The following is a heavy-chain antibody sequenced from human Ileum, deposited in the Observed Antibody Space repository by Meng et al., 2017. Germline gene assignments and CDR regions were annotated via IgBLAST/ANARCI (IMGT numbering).Heavy chain of an antibody. CDR2: INAGKGNA. CDR1: GCAWVTDA. Sequence: LVGGGGGGGGGGGAGERSGRAGGCAWVTDASDWVGRAPGRRVEWMGWINAGKGNAKYSQKFQGRVTITRDTSASTAYMDLSSLRSEDTAVYFCARDAGSSGWYSLDYWGQGALVTVSS. CDR3: ARDAGSSGWYSLDY. V-gene: IGHV1-3*01. D-gene: IGHD6-19*01. J-gene: IGHJ4*02.